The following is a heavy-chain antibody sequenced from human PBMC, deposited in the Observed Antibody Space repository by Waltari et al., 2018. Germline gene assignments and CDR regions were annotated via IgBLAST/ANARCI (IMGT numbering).Heavy chain of an antibody. Sequence: EVKLVESGGDLVQPGGSLRIPCTASECPFSRCWIRWVRQAPGSGLGWVASRKDDGTEKYYVDSVKGRFTSSGDNAENSLYLQMNSLRAEDTALYFCARDRGYFALDLWGQGTLVTVSS. CDR1: ECPFSRCW. CDR3: ARDRGYFALDL. D-gene: IGHD2-15*01. V-gene: IGHV3-7*01. J-gene: IGHJ5*02. CDR2: RKDDGTEK.